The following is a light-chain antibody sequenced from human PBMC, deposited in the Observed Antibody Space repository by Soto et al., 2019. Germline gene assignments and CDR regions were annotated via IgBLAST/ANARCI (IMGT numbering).Light chain of an antibody. CDR3: SSYTSSNTLV. Sequence: SVLTQPASVSRSPGQSIAISCTGTSSDVGGYNYVCWYQQHPGKAPKLMIYDVNIRPSGVSDRFSGSKSGNTASLTISGLQAQDEAEYYCSSYTSSNTLVFGTGTKVTVL. J-gene: IGLJ1*01. CDR1: SSDVGGYNY. CDR2: DVN. V-gene: IGLV2-14*01.